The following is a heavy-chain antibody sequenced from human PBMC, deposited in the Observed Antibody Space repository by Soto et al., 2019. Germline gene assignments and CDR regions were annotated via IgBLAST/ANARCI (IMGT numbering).Heavy chain of an antibody. V-gene: IGHV4-61*01. CDR3: ARDLGDYVWGSYRGDAFDI. D-gene: IGHD3-16*02. Sequence: SETLSLTCTVSGGSVSSGSYYWSWIRQPPGKGLEWIGYIYYSGSTNYNPSLKSRVTISVDTSKNQFSLKLSSVTAADTAAYYCARDLGDYVWGSYRGDAFDIWGQGTMVTVSS. CDR1: GGSVSSGSYY. CDR2: IYYSGST. J-gene: IGHJ3*02.